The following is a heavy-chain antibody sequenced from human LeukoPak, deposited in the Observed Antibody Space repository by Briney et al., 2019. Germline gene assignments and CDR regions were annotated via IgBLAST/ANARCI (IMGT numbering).Heavy chain of an antibody. V-gene: IGHV4-39*01. Sequence: SETLSLTCTVSGGSISSSSYYWGWIRQPPGKGLEWIGSIYYSGNTYYNPSLNSRVTISVDMSKNQFSLKLSSVTAADTAVFYCARTPRDGYNSPYFDYWGQGTLVTVSS. CDR1: GGSISSSSYY. J-gene: IGHJ4*02. CDR3: ARTPRDGYNSPYFDY. D-gene: IGHD5-24*01. CDR2: IYYSGNT.